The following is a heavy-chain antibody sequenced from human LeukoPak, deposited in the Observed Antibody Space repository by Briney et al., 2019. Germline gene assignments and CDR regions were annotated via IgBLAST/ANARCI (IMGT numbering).Heavy chain of an antibody. D-gene: IGHD3-10*01. Sequence: GGSLRLSCAASEFTVRSYEMNWVRQAPGKGLEWISYISNSDTTIDYADSVKGRFTISRDNAKNSLYLQMNSLRVEDTAVYYCARGLVGYYAMDVWGQGTTVTVSS. CDR2: ISNSDTTI. V-gene: IGHV3-48*03. CDR3: ARGLVGYYAMDV. J-gene: IGHJ6*02. CDR1: EFTVRSYE.